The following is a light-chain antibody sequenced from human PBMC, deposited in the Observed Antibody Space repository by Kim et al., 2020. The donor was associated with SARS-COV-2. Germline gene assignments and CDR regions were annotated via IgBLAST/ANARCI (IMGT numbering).Light chain of an antibody. CDR2: EAS. V-gene: IGKV3-11*01. CDR3: QQRSNWLT. Sequence: SLSPGESATLSCRASQSVSSYLAWYQQKPGQAPRLLIYEASNRATGIPARFSGSGSGTDFTLTISSLEPEDFAVYYCQQRSNWLTFGGGTKVDIK. J-gene: IGKJ4*01. CDR1: QSVSSY.